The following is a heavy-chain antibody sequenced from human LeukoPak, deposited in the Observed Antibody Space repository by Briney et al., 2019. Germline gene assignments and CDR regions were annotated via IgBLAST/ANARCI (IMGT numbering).Heavy chain of an antibody. CDR1: GYTFTSDF. D-gene: IGHD3-16*01. Sequence: ASVKVSCKASGYTFTSDFIHWVRQAPGQGLEWMGIINLSSDHTFYAQKFQGRVTVTRDKSSNTLYMELSSLRSEDTAMYYCAKAPGGYLDSWGQGTLVTVSS. CDR2: INLSSDHT. CDR3: AKAPGGYLDS. V-gene: IGHV1-46*01. J-gene: IGHJ4*02.